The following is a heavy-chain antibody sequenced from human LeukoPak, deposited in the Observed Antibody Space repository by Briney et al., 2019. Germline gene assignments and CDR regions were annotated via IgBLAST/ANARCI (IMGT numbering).Heavy chain of an antibody. Sequence: GGSLRLSCAASEFTVRSYHMSWVRQAPGKGLEWVAVISYDGSNKYYADSVKGRFTISRDNSKNTLYLQMNSLRAEDTAVYYCARVFDYYYYMDVWGKGTTVIISS. J-gene: IGHJ6*03. D-gene: IGHD3-3*01. CDR2: ISYDGSNK. CDR3: ARVFDYYYYMDV. CDR1: EFTVRSYH. V-gene: IGHV3-30*03.